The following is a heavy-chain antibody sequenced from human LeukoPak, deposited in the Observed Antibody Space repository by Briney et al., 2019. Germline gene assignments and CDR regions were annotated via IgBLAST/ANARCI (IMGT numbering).Heavy chain of an antibody. J-gene: IGHJ4*02. CDR3: CATTDALFDY. D-gene: IGHD1-7*01. V-gene: IGHV4-39*01. Sequence: SETLSLTCTVSGGSISSSGYDWGWIRQPPGKGLEGIGSIYYSGSTYYNPSLKSRVTISVDTSKNQFSLKLSSVTAADTALYYCCATTDALFDYWGQGTLDTVSS. CDR1: GGSISSSGYD. CDR2: IYYSGST.